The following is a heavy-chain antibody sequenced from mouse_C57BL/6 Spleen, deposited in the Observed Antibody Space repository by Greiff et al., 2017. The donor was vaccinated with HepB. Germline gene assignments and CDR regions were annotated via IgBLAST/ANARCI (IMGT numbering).Heavy chain of an antibody. CDR3: VRRGSSPFDY. CDR1: GYTFTSYW. Sequence: VQLQQPGAELVRPGSSVKLSCKASGYTFTSYWMDWVKQRPGQGLEWIGNIYPSDSETHYNQKFKDKATLTVDKSSSTAYMQLSSLTSEDSAVYYCVRRGSSPFDYWGQGTTLTVSS. V-gene: IGHV1-61*01. J-gene: IGHJ2*01. D-gene: IGHD1-1*01. CDR2: IYPSDSET.